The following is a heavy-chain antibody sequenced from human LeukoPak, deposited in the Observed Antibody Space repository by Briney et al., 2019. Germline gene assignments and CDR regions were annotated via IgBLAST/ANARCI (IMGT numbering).Heavy chain of an antibody. D-gene: IGHD2-21*02. V-gene: IGHV3-15*01. J-gene: IGHJ4*02. CDR1: GFTFSHAW. Sequence: GGSLRLSCAASGFTFSHAWMSWVRQAPGKGLEWVGRIKSKTDGGTTDYAAPVKGRFTISRDDSKNTLYLQMNSLKTEDTAVYYCNTYVVVTGIRSDYWGQGILVTVSS. CDR3: NTYVVVTGIRSDY. CDR2: IKSKTDGGTT.